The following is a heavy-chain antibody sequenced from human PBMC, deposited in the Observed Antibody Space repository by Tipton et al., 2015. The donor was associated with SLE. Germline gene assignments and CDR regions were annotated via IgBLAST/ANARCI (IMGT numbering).Heavy chain of an antibody. D-gene: IGHD6-19*01. CDR2: IYHSGST. V-gene: IGHV4-4*02. CDR3: ARMGIAVAGIDY. CDR1: GGSISSSNW. Sequence: TLSLTCAVSGGSISSSNWWSWVRQPPGKGLEWIGEIYHSGSTNYNPSLKSRVTISVDTSKNQFSLKLSSVTAADTAVYYCARMGIAVAGIDYWGQGTLVTVSS. J-gene: IGHJ4*02.